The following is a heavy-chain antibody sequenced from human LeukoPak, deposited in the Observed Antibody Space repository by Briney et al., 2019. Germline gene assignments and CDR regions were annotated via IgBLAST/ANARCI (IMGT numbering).Heavy chain of an antibody. J-gene: IGHJ5*02. CDR1: GFTFSSYA. Sequence: PGGSLRLSCAASGFTFSSYAMSWVRQAPGKGLEWVSAISGSGGSTYYADSVKGRFTISRDNSKNTLYLQMNSLRAEDTAVYYCAKVPAATVTLRPYNWFDPWGQGTLVTVSS. D-gene: IGHD4-11*01. V-gene: IGHV3-23*01. CDR3: AKVPAATVTLRPYNWFDP. CDR2: ISGSGGST.